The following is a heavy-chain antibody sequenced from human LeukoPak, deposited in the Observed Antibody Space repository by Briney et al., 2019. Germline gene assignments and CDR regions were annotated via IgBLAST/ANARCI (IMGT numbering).Heavy chain of an antibody. CDR2: ITRSSTST. CDR3: ARDNWNDAPGGFDP. Sequence: GGSLRLSCAASGFTFSSYSMNWVRQAPRKGLEWVSSITRSSTSTYYTDSVRGRFTISRDNAKNSLYLQMNSLRAEDTAVYYCARDNWNDAPGGFDPWGQGTLVTVSS. CDR1: GFTFSSYS. D-gene: IGHD1-20*01. J-gene: IGHJ5*02. V-gene: IGHV3-21*01.